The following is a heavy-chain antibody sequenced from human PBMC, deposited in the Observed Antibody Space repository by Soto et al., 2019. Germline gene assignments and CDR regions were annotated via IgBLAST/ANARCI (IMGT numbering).Heavy chain of an antibody. CDR3: VRRHVSATGIDWFDP. CDR1: GYTFTRYG. J-gene: IGHJ5*02. D-gene: IGHD6-13*01. V-gene: IGHV1-3*01. Sequence: ALVKVSCKASGYTFTRYGIHWVRQAPGQRLEWMGWINAANGDTKYSPKFQGRVTITRDTSASTAYMELSSLRSEDTAVYYCVRRHVSATGIDWFDPWGQGTLVTVSS. CDR2: INAANGDT.